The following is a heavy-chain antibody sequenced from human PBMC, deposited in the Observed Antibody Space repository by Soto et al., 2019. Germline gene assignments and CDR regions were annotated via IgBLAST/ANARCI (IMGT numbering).Heavy chain of an antibody. V-gene: IGHV4-59*01. CDR1: GGSISSYY. Sequence: SETLSLTCTVSGGSISSYYWSWIRQPPGKGLEWIGYIHYSGSTNHNPSLKSRVTISVDTSKNQISLKLRSVTAADTAVYYCARVLFGRGNWFDPWGKGTLVPVAS. CDR3: ARVLFGRGNWFDP. J-gene: IGHJ5*02. CDR2: IHYSGST. D-gene: IGHD3-3*01.